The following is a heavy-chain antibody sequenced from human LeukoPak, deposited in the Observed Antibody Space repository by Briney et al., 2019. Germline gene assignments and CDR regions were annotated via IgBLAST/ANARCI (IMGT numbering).Heavy chain of an antibody. CDR3: ARPEMATWYFDL. Sequence: PSETLSLTCTVSGGSISSYYWSLIRQPPGKGLEWIGYIYYSGSTNYNPSLKSRVTISVDTSKNQFSLKLSSVTAADTAVYYCARPEMATWYFDLWGRGTLVTVSS. CDR1: GGSISSYY. CDR2: IYYSGST. J-gene: IGHJ2*01. D-gene: IGHD5-24*01. V-gene: IGHV4-59*01.